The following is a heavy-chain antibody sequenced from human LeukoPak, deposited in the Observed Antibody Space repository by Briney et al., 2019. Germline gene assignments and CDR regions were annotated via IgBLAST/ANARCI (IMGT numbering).Heavy chain of an antibody. CDR2: ISGSGDNT. CDR3: AKGGLVHRFDP. J-gene: IGHJ5*02. Sequence: GGSLRLSCAASGFTFSSYAMSWVRQAPGKGLEWVSGISGSGDNTYYADSVKGRFTISRDNSKNTLYLQMNSLRADDMAVYYCAKGGLVHRFDPWGQGTLVTVSS. V-gene: IGHV3-23*01. D-gene: IGHD3-10*01. CDR1: GFTFSSYA.